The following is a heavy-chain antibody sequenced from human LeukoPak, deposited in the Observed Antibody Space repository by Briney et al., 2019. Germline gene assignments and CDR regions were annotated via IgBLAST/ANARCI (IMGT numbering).Heavy chain of an antibody. CDR1: GGSFSGYY. V-gene: IGHV4-34*01. Sequence: ASETLPLTCAVYGGSFSGYYWSWIRQPPGKGLEWIGEINHSGSTNYNPSLKSRVTISVDTSKNQFSLKLSSVTAADTAVYYCAGTPVVTQEGFDYWGQGTLVTVSS. J-gene: IGHJ4*02. D-gene: IGHD4-23*01. CDR3: AGTPVVTQEGFDY. CDR2: INHSGST.